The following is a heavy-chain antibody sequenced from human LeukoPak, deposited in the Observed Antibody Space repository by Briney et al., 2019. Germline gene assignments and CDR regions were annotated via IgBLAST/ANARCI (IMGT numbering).Heavy chain of an antibody. CDR1: GFTFSSYG. J-gene: IGHJ4*02. V-gene: IGHV3-23*01. D-gene: IGHD3-22*01. CDR2: ISGSGGST. CDR3: AKDAFSLHYDSSGYWDY. Sequence: GGSLRLSCAASGFTFSSYGMHWVRQAPGKGLEWVSAISGSGGSTYYADSVKGRFTISRDNSKNTLYLQMNSLRAEDTAVYYCAKDAFSLHYDSSGYWDYWGQGTLVTVSS.